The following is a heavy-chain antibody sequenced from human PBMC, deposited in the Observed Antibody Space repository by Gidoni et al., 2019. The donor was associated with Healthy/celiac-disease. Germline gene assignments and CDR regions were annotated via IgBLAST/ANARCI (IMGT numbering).Heavy chain of an antibody. CDR1: GSTLTELS. CDR2: FDPEDGET. V-gene: IGHV1-24*01. D-gene: IGHD4-17*01. Sequence: QVQLVQSGAEVQKPGASVKVSCKVSGSTLTELSMHWVRQAPGKGLEWMGGFDPEDGETIYAQKFQGRVTMTEDTSTDTAYMELSSLRSEDTAVYYCATEATVTTSGKYYYYGMDVWGQGTTVTVSS. CDR3: ATEATVTTSGKYYYYGMDV. J-gene: IGHJ6*02.